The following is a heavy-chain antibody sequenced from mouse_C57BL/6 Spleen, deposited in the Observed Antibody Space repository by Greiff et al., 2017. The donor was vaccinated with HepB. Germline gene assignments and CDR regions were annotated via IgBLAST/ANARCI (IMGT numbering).Heavy chain of an antibody. J-gene: IGHJ1*03. D-gene: IGHD2-3*01. CDR1: GYTFTSYW. CDR3: ARGGGYYVGYFDV. CDR2: IYPGSGST. Sequence: QVQLQQPGAELVKPGASEKMSCKASGYTFTSYWITWVKQRPGQGLEWIGDIYPGSGSTNYNEKFKSKATLTVDTSSSTAYMQLSSLTSEDSAVYYCARGGGYYVGYFDVWGTGTTVTVSS. V-gene: IGHV1-55*01.